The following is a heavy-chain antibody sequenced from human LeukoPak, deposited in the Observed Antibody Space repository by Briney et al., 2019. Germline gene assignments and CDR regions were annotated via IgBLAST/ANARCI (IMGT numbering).Heavy chain of an antibody. CDR3: ASAYYHYYFDY. CDR2: INGDGSST. J-gene: IGHJ4*02. CDR1: GFTFRSYW. D-gene: IGHD3-16*01. V-gene: IGHV3-74*01. Sequence: GGSLRLSCEASGFTFRSYWMHWVRQAPGKGLVWVSRINGDGSSTSYAGSVKGRFTISRDNAKNTLYLQMNSLRAEDSAVYYCASAYYHYYFDYWGQGTLVTVSS.